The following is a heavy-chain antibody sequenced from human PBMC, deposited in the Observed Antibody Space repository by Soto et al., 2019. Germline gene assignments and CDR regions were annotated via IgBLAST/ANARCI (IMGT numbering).Heavy chain of an antibody. V-gene: IGHV3-30*18. Sequence: QEKLVESGGGVVQPGRSLRLSCAASGFTFSAYVMHWVRQAPGKGLEWVTVISYDGSSKYYADSVKGRFIVSRDNSKNTLYLQMNSLRPEDTAVYYCAKVTFSGDYYYSYGMDVWGQGTTVTVSS. CDR2: ISYDGSSK. CDR1: GFTFSAYV. CDR3: AKVTFSGDYYYSYGMDV. J-gene: IGHJ6*02. D-gene: IGHD1-26*01.